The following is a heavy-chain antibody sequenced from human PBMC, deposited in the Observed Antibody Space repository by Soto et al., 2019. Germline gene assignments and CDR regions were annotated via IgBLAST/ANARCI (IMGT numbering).Heavy chain of an antibody. J-gene: IGHJ4*02. CDR1: GGTFSSYA. CDR3: ARGEASGSGWAIIDY. Sequence: QVQLVQSGAAVKKPGSSVKVSCKASGGTFSSYAISWVRQAPGQGLEWMGGIIPIFGTANYAQKFQGRVTITADESTSTAYMELSSLRSEDTAVYYLARGEASGSGWAIIDYWGQGTLVTVSS. D-gene: IGHD3-22*01. V-gene: IGHV1-69*12. CDR2: IIPIFGTA.